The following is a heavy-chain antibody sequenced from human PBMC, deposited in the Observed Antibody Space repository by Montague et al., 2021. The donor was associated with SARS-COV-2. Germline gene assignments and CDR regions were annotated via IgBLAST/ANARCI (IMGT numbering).Heavy chain of an antibody. CDR3: ARAGSQRFFEF. V-gene: IGHV4-34*01. CDR2: IRLPGGS. D-gene: IGHD1-1*01. J-gene: IGHJ2*01. Sequence: SETLSLTRALTSGSLRNYYCSWIRQPPGKGLEWIGEIRLPGGSNXNPTLKGRVTISLDTSNNQVSLSLNSVTAADTAVYYCARAGSQRFFEFWGRGTLVTVSS. CDR1: SGSLRNYY.